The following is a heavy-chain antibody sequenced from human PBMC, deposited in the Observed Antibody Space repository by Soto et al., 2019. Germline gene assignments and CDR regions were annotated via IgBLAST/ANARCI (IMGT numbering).Heavy chain of an antibody. CDR3: ARDVTEYYREYNDY. J-gene: IGHJ4*02. D-gene: IGHD4-17*01. V-gene: IGHV3-21*04. CDR2: ISGSGNYT. Sequence: PGGSLRLSCAASGFAFSTYSMSWVRQAPGKGLEWVSSISGSGNYTHYADFLRGRFTISRDNAKNSLYLQMNSLRADDTAVYYCARDVTEYYREYNDYRCPGLPVSVS. CDR1: GFAFSTYS.